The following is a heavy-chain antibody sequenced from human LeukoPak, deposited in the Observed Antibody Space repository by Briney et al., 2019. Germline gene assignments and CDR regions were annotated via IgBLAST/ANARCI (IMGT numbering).Heavy chain of an antibody. J-gene: IGHJ3*01. CDR3: ARDVARLDAFDL. CDR1: GGSISSYY. Sequence: PSETLSLTCTVAGGSISSYYWSWIRQPAGRRREWIGRIYTSGSTNYNPSLKSRVTMSVDTSKNQFSLKLSPVTAADTAVYYCARDVARLDAFDLWGQGTMVTVSS. V-gene: IGHV4-4*07. CDR2: IYTSGST.